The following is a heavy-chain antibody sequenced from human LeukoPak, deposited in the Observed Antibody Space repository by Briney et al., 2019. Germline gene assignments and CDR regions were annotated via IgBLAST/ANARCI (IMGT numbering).Heavy chain of an antibody. CDR1: GGSISSSSYY. D-gene: IGHD1/OR15-1a*01. CDR3: ARRRAHWDTYYFDY. CDR2: IYYSGST. J-gene: IGHJ4*02. Sequence: PSETLSLTCTVSGGSISSSSYYWGWIRQPPGKGLEWIGSIYYSGSTYYNPSLKSRVTISVDTSKNQFSLKLSSVTAADTAVYYCARRRAHWDTYYFDYWGQGTLVTVSS. V-gene: IGHV4-39*01.